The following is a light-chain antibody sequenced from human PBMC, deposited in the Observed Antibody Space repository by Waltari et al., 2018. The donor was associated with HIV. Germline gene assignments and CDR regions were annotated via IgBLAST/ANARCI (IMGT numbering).Light chain of an antibody. CDR3: QAWGSTTSGV. V-gene: IGLV3-1*01. CDR1: ELGDKY. CDR2: RDN. Sequence: SYEVTQPPSVAVSPGQTATITCSGYELGDKYTCWYHQKPGQSPLLVIYRDNKRPSGIPERFSGSSSGHTATLTISGTLPMDEADYYCQAWGSTTSGVFGRGTRLTVL. J-gene: IGLJ3*02.